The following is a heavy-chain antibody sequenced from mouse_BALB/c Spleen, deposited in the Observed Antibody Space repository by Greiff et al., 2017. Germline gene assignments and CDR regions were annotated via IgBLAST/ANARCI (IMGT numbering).Heavy chain of an antibody. D-gene: IGHD1-2*01. CDR2: IYPGSGST. J-gene: IGHJ2*02. CDR1: GYTFTDYV. Sequence: QVQLQQSGPELVKPGASVKMSCKASGYTFTDYVISWVKQSTGQGLEWIGEIYPGSGSTYYNEKFKGKATLTADKPSNTAYMQLGNLTSEDSAVFFDARYSYGYDYWGQGTSLTVSS. CDR3: ARYSYGYDY. V-gene: IGHV1-77*01.